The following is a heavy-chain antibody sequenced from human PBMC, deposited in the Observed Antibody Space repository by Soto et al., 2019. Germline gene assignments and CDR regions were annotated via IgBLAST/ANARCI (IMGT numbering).Heavy chain of an antibody. CDR2: ISSSGTGI. J-gene: IGHJ3*02. Sequence: PWGSLRLSCAASGFTFSDYYMTWIRQAPGKGLEWVSYISSSGTGIYYADSVKGRFTISRDNGKNSLYLQMSSLRVEDTAVYYCARAYSDAFDIWGQGTMVTVS. D-gene: IGHD2-15*01. V-gene: IGHV3-11*01. CDR1: GFTFSDYY. CDR3: ARAYSDAFDI.